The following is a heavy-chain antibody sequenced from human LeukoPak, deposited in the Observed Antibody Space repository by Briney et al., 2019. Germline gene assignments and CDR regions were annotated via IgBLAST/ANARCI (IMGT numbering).Heavy chain of an antibody. CDR3: ARGFPTASSRNTWNWFDP. V-gene: IGHV1-69*05. Sequence: GSSVKVSCKASGGTFSSHAISWVRQAPGRGLEWMGGIIPIFGTANYAQKFQGRVTITTDESTSTAYMELSSLRSEDTAVYYCARGFPTASSRNTWNWFDPWGQGTLVTVSS. CDR1: GGTFSSHA. J-gene: IGHJ5*02. D-gene: IGHD4-17*01. CDR2: IIPIFGTA.